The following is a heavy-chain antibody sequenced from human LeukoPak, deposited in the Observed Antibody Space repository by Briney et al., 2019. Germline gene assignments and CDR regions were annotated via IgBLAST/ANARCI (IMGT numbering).Heavy chain of an antibody. J-gene: IGHJ3*02. CDR1: GFTFSSYN. Sequence: PGGSLRLSCAASGFTFSSYNMNWVRQAPGKGLEWVSSISSSSSFIYYADSVKGRFTISRDNPKNSLYLQMNSLRAEDTAVYYCARVGRFGVRAFDIWGQGTMVTVSS. V-gene: IGHV3-21*01. D-gene: IGHD3-10*01. CDR3: ARVGRFGVRAFDI. CDR2: ISSSSSFI.